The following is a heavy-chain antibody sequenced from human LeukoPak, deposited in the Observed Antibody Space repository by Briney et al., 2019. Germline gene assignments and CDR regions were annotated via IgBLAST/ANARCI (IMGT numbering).Heavy chain of an antibody. J-gene: IGHJ4*02. Sequence: GASVKVSCKSSGYTFTGYYMHWVRQAPGQGLEWMGWINPNSGGTNYAQKFQGRVTMTRDTSTSTAYMELSRLRSDDTAVYYCARGGHIVVVTATSDYWGQGTLVTVSS. CDR3: ARGGHIVVVTATSDY. CDR2: INPNSGGT. D-gene: IGHD2-21*02. V-gene: IGHV1-2*02. CDR1: GYTFTGYY.